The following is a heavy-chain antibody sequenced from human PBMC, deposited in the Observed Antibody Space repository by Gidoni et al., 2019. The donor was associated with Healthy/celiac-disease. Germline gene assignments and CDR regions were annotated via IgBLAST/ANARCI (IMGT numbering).Heavy chain of an antibody. CDR3: AQDLPFHWFDP. J-gene: IGHJ5*02. CDR1: GFTFSSFA. V-gene: IGHV3-23*04. CDR2: ISGSGGNT. Sequence: EVQLVESVGGLVQPGGSLRLSCATSGFTFSSFAMSWVRQAPGKGLEWVSGISGSGGNTYYADSVKGRFTISRDNSKNTLYLQMNSLRADDTAVYYCAQDLPFHWFDPWGQGTQVIVSS.